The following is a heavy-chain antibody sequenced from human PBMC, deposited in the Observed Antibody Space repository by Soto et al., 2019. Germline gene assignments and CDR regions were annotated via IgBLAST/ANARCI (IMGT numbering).Heavy chain of an antibody. CDR3: AREDSVDRDAFDI. D-gene: IGHD5-12*01. CDR1: GGSFSGYY. CDR2: INHSGST. V-gene: IGHV4-34*01. J-gene: IGHJ3*02. Sequence: PSETLSLTCAVYGGSFSGYYWSWIRQPPGKGLEWIGEINHSGSTNNNPSLKSRVTISVDTSKNQFSLKLSSVTAADTAVYYGAREDSVDRDAFDIWGQGTMVTVSS.